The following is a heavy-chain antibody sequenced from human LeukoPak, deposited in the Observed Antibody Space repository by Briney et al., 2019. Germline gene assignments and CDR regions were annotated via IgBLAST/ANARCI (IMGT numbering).Heavy chain of an antibody. D-gene: IGHD6-6*01. CDR2: MNPNSGNT. CDR3: ARRPLETDAFDI. CDR1: GYTFTSYD. J-gene: IGHJ3*02. V-gene: IGHV1-8*01. Sequence: ASVTVSCKASGYTFTSYDIDWVRQASGQGLEWMGWMNPNSGNTGYAQKFQGRVTMTRNTSISTAYMELSSLRSEDTAVYYCARRPLETDAFDIWGQGTMVTVSS.